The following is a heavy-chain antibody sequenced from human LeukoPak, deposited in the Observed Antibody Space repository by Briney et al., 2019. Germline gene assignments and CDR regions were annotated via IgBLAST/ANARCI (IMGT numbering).Heavy chain of an antibody. CDR1: GFTFSSYS. CDR3: ARDSGSGWIDY. D-gene: IGHD6-19*01. V-gene: IGHV3-21*01. J-gene: IGHJ4*02. Sequence: PGGSLRLSCAASGFTFSSYSMNWVRQAPGKGLEWVSSISSSSSYIYYADSVKGRFTISRDNAQNSLFLQMNSLRAEDTAVYYCARDSGSGWIDYWGQGTLVTVSS. CDR2: ISSSSSYI.